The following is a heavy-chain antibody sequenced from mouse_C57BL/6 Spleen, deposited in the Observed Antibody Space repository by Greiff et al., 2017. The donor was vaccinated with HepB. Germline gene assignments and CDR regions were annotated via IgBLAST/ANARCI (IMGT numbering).Heavy chain of an antibody. D-gene: IGHD2-2*01. CDR3: ARDGYDAEFAY. CDR2: IHPNSGST. Sequence: QVQLQQPGAELVKPGASVKLSCKASGYTFTSYWMHWVKQRPGQGLEWIGMIHPNSGSTNYNEKFKSKATLTVDKSSSTAYMQLSSLTSEDSAVYYCARDGYDAEFAYWGQGTLVTVSA. CDR1: GYTFTSYW. V-gene: IGHV1-64*01. J-gene: IGHJ3*01.